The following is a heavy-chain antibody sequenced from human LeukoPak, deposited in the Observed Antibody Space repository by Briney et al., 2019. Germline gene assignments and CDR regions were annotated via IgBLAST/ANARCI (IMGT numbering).Heavy chain of an antibody. J-gene: IGHJ4*02. D-gene: IGHD5-18*01. Sequence: PSETLSLTCPVYGGSISSNNWWIWVRQSPEKGLEWIGEIYHDGSTNYNPSLKSRVTISMDKSKNQLSLKLNFVTAADTAAYYCARDRGGYTYSHDYWGQGTLVTVSS. V-gene: IGHV4-4*02. CDR2: IYHDGST. CDR1: GGSISSNNW. CDR3: ARDRGGYTYSHDY.